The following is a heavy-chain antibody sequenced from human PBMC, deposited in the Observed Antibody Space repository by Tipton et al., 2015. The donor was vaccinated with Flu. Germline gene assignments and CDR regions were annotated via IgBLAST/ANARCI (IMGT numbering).Heavy chain of an antibody. V-gene: IGHV4-39*07. D-gene: IGHD6-19*01. J-gene: IGHJ4*02. CDR1: GGSITSSRYY. CDR3: ARGGAGSGYDYFDF. Sequence: TLSLTCTVSGGSITSSRYYWGWIRQPPGKGLEWIGSIYYNGNTKYNPSLQRRVTISVDTSKNQLSLKMSSMIAADSAVYYCARGGAGSGYDYFDFWGQGTLVTVSS. CDR2: IYYNGNT.